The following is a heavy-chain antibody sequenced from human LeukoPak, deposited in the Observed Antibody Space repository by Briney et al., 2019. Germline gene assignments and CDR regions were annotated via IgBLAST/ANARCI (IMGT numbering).Heavy chain of an antibody. CDR3: ASGPADIVATEDAFDI. Sequence: GESLKISCKGSGYSFTSYWIGWVRQMPGKGLEWMGIIYPGDSDTRYSPSFQGQVTISTDKSISTAYLQWSSLKASDTAMYYCASGPADIVATEDAFDIWGQGTMVTVSS. V-gene: IGHV5-51*01. CDR1: GYSFTSYW. D-gene: IGHD5-12*01. J-gene: IGHJ3*02. CDR2: IYPGDSDT.